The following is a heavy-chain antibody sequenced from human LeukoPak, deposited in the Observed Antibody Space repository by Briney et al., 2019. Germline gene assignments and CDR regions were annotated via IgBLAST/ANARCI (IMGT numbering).Heavy chain of an antibody. J-gene: IGHJ2*01. D-gene: IGHD3/OR15-3a*01. CDR1: GFTFSSYS. CDR3: ARDPVDSGLVTSWYFDL. Sequence: PGGSLRLSCAASGFTFSSYSMNWVRQAPGKGLEWVSSISSSSSYIYYADSVKGRFTISRDNAKNSLYLQMNSLRAEDTAVYYCARDPVDSGLVTSWYFDLWGRGTLVTVSS. CDR2: ISSSSSYI. V-gene: IGHV3-21*01.